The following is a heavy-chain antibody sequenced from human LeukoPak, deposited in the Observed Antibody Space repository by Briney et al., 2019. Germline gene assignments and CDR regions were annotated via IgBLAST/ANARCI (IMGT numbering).Heavy chain of an antibody. Sequence: ASVKVSCKASGYTFTGYAIHWVRQAPGRGLEWMGWINPEKRDTGYAHKFQGRVTMTGDTSISTAYMELSSLRSDDTAVYYCAKKVRGPSHPLDFWGQGTLVTVSS. V-gene: IGHV1-2*02. J-gene: IGHJ4*02. CDR1: GYTFTGYA. CDR2: INPEKRDT. CDR3: AKKVRGPSHPLDF. D-gene: IGHD5-12*01.